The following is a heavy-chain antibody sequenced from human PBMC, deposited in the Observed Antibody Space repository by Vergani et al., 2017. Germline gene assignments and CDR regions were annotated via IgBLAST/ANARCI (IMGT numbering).Heavy chain of an antibody. CDR2: INYVGRT. J-gene: IGHJ4*02. Sequence: QVQLQESGPGLVKPSETLSLTCSVSGDSINPSSSFWGWIRQSPGKGLEWIGSINYVGRTYYIPSLQSRATVFVDTSKNQFSLNLTSVTAADTAVYYCARDSAVGGTFDSWGQGTLVSVSS. CDR1: GDSINPSSSF. D-gene: IGHD1-26*01. V-gene: IGHV4-39*02. CDR3: ARDSAVGGTFDS.